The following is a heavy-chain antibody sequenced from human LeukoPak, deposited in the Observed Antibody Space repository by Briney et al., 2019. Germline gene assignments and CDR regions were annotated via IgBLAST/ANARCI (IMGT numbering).Heavy chain of an antibody. Sequence: AASVKVSCKASGGTISSYAISWVRQAPGQGLEWMGGIIPIFATANYAQKFQGRVTITADKSTSTAYMELSSLRSEDTAVYYCARDYGFGELLPYYYYYYGMDVWGKGTTVTVSS. V-gene: IGHV1-69*06. CDR3: ARDYGFGELLPYYYYYYGMDV. CDR1: GGTISSYA. J-gene: IGHJ6*04. D-gene: IGHD3-10*01. CDR2: IIPIFATA.